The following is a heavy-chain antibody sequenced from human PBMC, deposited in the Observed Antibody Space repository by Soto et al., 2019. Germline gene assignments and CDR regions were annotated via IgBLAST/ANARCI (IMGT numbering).Heavy chain of an antibody. CDR3: AKDRPRLTQNCLDVY. D-gene: IGHD2-21*01. Sequence: QIQLVQSGAEVKKPGASVKVSCKASGYTFTAHGISWVRQAPGQGFEWMGWISAYNDQTVYAQKFQGRVIMTTDKYTNTAYMELRSLTSDDTAVYSCAKDRPRLTQNCLDVYWGQGTLVTVSS. J-gene: IGHJ4*02. CDR1: GYTFTAHG. CDR2: ISAYNDQT. V-gene: IGHV1-18*01.